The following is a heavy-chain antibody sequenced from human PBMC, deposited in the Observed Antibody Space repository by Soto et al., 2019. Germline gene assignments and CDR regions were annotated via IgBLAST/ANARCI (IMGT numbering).Heavy chain of an antibody. J-gene: IGHJ4*02. Sequence: SETMYLTCTVSVGSISSYYGSWIRQPPGKGLEWIGYIYYSGSTNYNPSLKSRVTISVDTSKNQFSLKLSSVTAADTAVYYCARGSSRDFWSGYYCYFDYWGQGTLVTVSS. CDR1: VGSISSYY. D-gene: IGHD3-3*01. CDR2: IYYSGST. V-gene: IGHV4-59*01. CDR3: ARGSSRDFWSGYYCYFDY.